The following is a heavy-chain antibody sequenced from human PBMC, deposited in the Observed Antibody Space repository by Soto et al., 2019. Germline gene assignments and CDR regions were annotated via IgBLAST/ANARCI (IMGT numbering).Heavy chain of an antibody. J-gene: IGHJ4*02. Sequence: LRLSCAASGFTFSIYAMNWVRQAPGKGLEWVSALGTSGGSTYYADSVKGRFTISRDNSKNTLYLQMNSLRAEDTAMYYCAKAGTHSYFDYWGQGTLVTVSS. V-gene: IGHV3-23*01. D-gene: IGHD1-1*01. CDR3: AKAGTHSYFDY. CDR1: GFTFSIYA. CDR2: LGTSGGST.